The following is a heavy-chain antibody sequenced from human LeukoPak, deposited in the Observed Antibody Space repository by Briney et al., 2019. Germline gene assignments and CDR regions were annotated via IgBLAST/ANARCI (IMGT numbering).Heavy chain of an antibody. CDR1: GASIRSYY. Sequence: SETLSLTCTVSGASIRSYYWTWSRQPPGKGLEWIGFVYDSGSTNYSPSFKSRVTMSVDTSKNQFSLKLSSVTAADTAVYYCARHGRYNDYWGQGTLVTVSS. D-gene: IGHD1-14*01. CDR2: VYDSGST. J-gene: IGHJ4*02. V-gene: IGHV4-59*08. CDR3: ARHGRYNDY.